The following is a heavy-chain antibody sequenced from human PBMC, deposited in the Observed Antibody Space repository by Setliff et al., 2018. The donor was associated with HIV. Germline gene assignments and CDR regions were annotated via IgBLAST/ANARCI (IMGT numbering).Heavy chain of an antibody. CDR1: GGSISSSGPGYY. V-gene: IGHV4-39*01. CDR3: ARSQPDTIFGVVICDY. CDR2: VYYSGST. Sequence: SETLSLTCTVSGGSISSSGPGYYWGWVRQAPGGGLEWIGSVYYSGSTYYNPSLKSRVTISLDTSKNQLSLRLTSMTAADTAVYYCARSQPDTIFGVVICDYWGQGKMVTVSS. D-gene: IGHD3-3*01. J-gene: IGHJ4*02.